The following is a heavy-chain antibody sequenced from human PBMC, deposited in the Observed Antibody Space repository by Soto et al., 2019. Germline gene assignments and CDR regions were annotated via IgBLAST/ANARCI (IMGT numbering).Heavy chain of an antibody. V-gene: IGHV1-58*01. CDR1: GFTFTSSA. CDR3: AALGVNFDY. D-gene: IGHD2-8*01. J-gene: IGHJ4*02. CDR2: IGVGSGNR. Sequence: SVKVSCKASGFTFTSSAVQWVRQARGQRLEWIGWIGVGSGNRHYAQKFQERVTITRDMSTNTAYMELSSLRSEDTAVYYCAALGVNFDYWGQGTLVTVSS.